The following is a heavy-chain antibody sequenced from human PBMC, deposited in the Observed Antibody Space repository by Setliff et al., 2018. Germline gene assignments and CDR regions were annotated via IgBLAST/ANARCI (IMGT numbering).Heavy chain of an antibody. D-gene: IGHD4-4*01. Sequence: SEPLSLPCDVYDGAFSTYYWTWVRQPPGKGLEWIGEMHQSGRTKFNPSLKSRVTMSVDTSKNHFSLKVTSVTVADTAVYYCAREGPESDSSGYMDVWGQGTTVTVSS. CDR3: AREGPESDSSGYMDV. CDR2: MHQSGRT. CDR1: DGAFSTYY. V-gene: IGHV4-34*01. J-gene: IGHJ6*03.